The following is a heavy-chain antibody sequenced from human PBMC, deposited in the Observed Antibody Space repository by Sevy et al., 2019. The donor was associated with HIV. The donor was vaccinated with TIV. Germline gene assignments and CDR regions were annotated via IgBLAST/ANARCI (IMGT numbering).Heavy chain of an antibody. CDR3: ARDYIPTAMDTWSYYYYYGMDV. Sequence: GGSLRLSCAASGFTFSSYSMNWVRQAPGKGLEWVSYISSSSSTIYYADSVKGRFTISRDNAKNSLYLQMNSLRAEDTAVYYCARDYIPTAMDTWSYYYYYGMDVWGQGTTVTVSS. D-gene: IGHD5-18*01. J-gene: IGHJ6*02. CDR2: ISSSSSTI. V-gene: IGHV3-48*01. CDR1: GFTFSSYS.